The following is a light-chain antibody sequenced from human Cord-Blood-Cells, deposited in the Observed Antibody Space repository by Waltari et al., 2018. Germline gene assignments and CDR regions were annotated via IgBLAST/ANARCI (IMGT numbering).Light chain of an antibody. CDR1: QSVSSSY. CDR2: GAS. V-gene: IGKV3-20*01. CDR3: QQYDSSPWT. J-gene: IGKJ1*01. Sequence: DIVLTQSPGTLSLSSGEGATLSSRASQSVSSSYLDWYQQKPGQAPRLLIYGASSMATGIPDRFSGSGSGTDFTLTISRLQPEDFAVYYCQQYDSSPWTFGQGTKVEIK.